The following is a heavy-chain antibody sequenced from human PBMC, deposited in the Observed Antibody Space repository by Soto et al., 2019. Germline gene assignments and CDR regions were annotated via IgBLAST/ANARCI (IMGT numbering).Heavy chain of an antibody. D-gene: IGHD6-19*01. V-gene: IGHV3-48*03. CDR1: GFTFSSYE. CDR3: ARASIAVAGMGLFDY. Sequence: EVQLVESGGGLVQPGRSLRLSCAASGFTFSSYEMNWVRQAPGKGLEWVSYISSSGSTIYYADSVKGRFTISRDNAKNSLYLQMNSLRAEDTAVYYCARASIAVAGMGLFDYWGQGTLVTVSS. CDR2: ISSSGSTI. J-gene: IGHJ4*02.